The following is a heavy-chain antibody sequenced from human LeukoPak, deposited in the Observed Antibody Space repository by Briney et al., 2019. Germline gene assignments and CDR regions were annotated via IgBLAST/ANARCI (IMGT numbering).Heavy chain of an antibody. Sequence: GGSLRLSCAASGFIFNNYWISWVRQAPGEGLEWVANTKQDGSEKYYVDSVKGRFTISRDNAKNSLYLQMNSLRAEDTAVYYCARQRRYCSGDNCYQRTFDYWGQGTLVTVSS. CDR3: ARQRRYCSGDNCYQRTFDY. J-gene: IGHJ4*02. CDR2: TKQDGSEK. D-gene: IGHD2-15*01. CDR1: GFIFNNYW. V-gene: IGHV3-7*01.